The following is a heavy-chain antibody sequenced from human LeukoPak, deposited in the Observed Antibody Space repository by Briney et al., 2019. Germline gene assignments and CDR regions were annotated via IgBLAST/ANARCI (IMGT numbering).Heavy chain of an antibody. CDR1: GYTFTTYT. CDR3: ARWDRVDIAATNDDY. D-gene: IGHD5-12*01. V-gene: IGHV1-18*04. Sequence: GASVKVSCTTSGYTFTTYTINWVRQAPGQGLEWMGWINVYNGNTNNAQKFQGRVTMTTDTSTSTAYMELTSLRSDDTAVYYCARWDRVDIAATNDDYWGQGTLVTVSS. J-gene: IGHJ4*02. CDR2: INVYNGNT.